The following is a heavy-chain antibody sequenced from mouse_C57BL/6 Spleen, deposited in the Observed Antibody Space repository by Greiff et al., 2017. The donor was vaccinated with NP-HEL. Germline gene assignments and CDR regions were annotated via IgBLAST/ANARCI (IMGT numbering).Heavy chain of an antibody. CDR2: IWSGGST. D-gene: IGHD3-2*02. Sequence: VQLQQSGPGLVQPSQSLSITCTVSGFSLTSYGVHWVRQSPGKGLEWLGVIWSGGSTDYNAAFISRLSISKDNSKSQVFFKMNSLQADDTAIYYCARKGAAQAHYAMDYWGQGTSVTVSS. CDR3: ARKGAAQAHYAMDY. J-gene: IGHJ4*01. CDR1: GFSLTSYG. V-gene: IGHV2-2*01.